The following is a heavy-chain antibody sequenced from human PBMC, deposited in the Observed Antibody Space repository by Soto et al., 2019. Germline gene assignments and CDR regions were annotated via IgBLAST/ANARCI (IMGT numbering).Heavy chain of an antibody. CDR3: ARVTVAYSSSWYRWFDP. CDR2: MNPNSGNT. D-gene: IGHD6-13*01. Sequence: ASVKVSCKASGYTFTSYDINWVRQATGQGLEWMGWMNPNSGNTGYAQKFQGRVTMTRNTSISTAYMELSSLRSEDTAVYYCARVTVAYSSSWYRWFDPWGQGTLVTVSP. V-gene: IGHV1-8*01. J-gene: IGHJ5*02. CDR1: GYTFTSYD.